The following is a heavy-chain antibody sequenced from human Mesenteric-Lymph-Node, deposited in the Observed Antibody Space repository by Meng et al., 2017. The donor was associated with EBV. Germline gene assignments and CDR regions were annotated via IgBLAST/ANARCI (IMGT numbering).Heavy chain of an antibody. V-gene: IGHV4-4*02. D-gene: IGHD3-16*02. CDR2: IFHSGGT. CDR1: SGSISNSNW. CDR3: ARITFGGAIGD. J-gene: IGHJ4*02. Sequence: QVQLQESGPGLVKPSGTLSLTVAVSSGSISNSNWWSWVRQPPGKGLQWIGEIFHSGGTNYNPSLKSRVTISVDKSKNQFSLKVNSLTAADTAVYYCARITFGGAIGDWGQGTLVTVSS.